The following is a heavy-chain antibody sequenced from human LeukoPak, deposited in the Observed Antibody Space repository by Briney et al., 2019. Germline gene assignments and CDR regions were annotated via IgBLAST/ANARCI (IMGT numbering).Heavy chain of an antibody. CDR2: IYYSGST. J-gene: IGHJ3*02. V-gene: IGHV4-59*01. CDR1: GGSISRYY. D-gene: IGHD1/OR15-1a*01. Sequence: SETLSLTCTVSGGSISRYYWSWIRQPPGKGLEWGGYIYYSGSTNYNPSLKSRVTISVDTYKNQFPLKLSSVTAADTAVYYCARGAYNWNIRGAFDIWGQGTMVTVSS. CDR3: ARGAYNWNIRGAFDI.